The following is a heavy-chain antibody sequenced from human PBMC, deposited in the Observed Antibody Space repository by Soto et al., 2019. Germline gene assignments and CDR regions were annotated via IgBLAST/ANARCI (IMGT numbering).Heavy chain of an antibody. V-gene: IGHV3-74*01. CDR1: GFTFSSYW. Sequence: LRLSCAASGFTFSSYWMHWVRQAPGKGLMWVSRINSDGSSTSYADSVKGRFTISRDNAKNTLYLQMNSLRAEDTAVYYCARARIAVAGYDYWGQGTLVTVSS. D-gene: IGHD6-19*01. J-gene: IGHJ4*02. CDR2: INSDGSST. CDR3: ARARIAVAGYDY.